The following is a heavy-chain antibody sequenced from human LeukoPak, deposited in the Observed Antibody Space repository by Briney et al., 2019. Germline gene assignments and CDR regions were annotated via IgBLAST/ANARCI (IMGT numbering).Heavy chain of an antibody. D-gene: IGHD2-2*02. CDR1: GFTFSSYA. CDR3: AKLEYQLLYGALDY. Sequence: GGSLRLSCAASGFTFSSYAMSWVRQAPGKGLEWVSAISGSGGSTYYADSVKGRFTISRDNSKNTLYLQMNSLRAEDTAVYYCAKLEYQLLYGALDYWGQGTLVTVSS. CDR2: ISGSGGST. J-gene: IGHJ4*02. V-gene: IGHV3-23*01.